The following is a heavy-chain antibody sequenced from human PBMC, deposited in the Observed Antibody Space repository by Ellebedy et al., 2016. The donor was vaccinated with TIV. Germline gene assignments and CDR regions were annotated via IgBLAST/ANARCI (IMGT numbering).Heavy chain of an antibody. CDR3: ARFDSGGAFDI. D-gene: IGHD3-22*01. Sequence: ASVKVSCXASGYTFTSYYMHWVRQAPGQGLEWMGIINPSGGSTSYAQKFQGRVTMTRDTSTSTVYMELSSLRSEDTAVYYCARFDSGGAFDIWGQGTMVTVSS. CDR1: GYTFTSYY. CDR2: INPSGGST. J-gene: IGHJ3*02. V-gene: IGHV1-46*01.